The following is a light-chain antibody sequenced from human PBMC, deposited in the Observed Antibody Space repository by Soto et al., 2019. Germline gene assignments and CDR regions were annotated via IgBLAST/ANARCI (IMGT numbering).Light chain of an antibody. CDR3: AAWDDSLSGHVV. V-gene: IGLV1-47*02. CDR2: SNN. J-gene: IGLJ2*01. CDR1: SSNIGSNY. Sequence: QSVLTQPPSASGTPGQRVTISCSGSSSNIGSNYVYWYQQLPGTAPKLLIYSNNQRPSGVPDRLSGSKSGTSASLAISGLRSEDEADYYCAAWDDSLSGHVVFGGGTKVTVL.